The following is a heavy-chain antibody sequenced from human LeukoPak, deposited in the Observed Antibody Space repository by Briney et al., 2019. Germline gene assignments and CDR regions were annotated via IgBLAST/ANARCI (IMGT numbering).Heavy chain of an antibody. CDR1: GFTFSSYG. J-gene: IGHJ3*02. CDR3: GTELRIGATGYLFAFDI. Sequence: PGGSLRLSCAASGFTFSSYGMHWVRQAPGKGLEWVALISFDESNKYYADSVKGRFTISRDNYKNTLYLQMNSLRVEDTAVYYCGTELRIGATGYLFAFDIWGQGTMVTVSS. V-gene: IGHV3-30*03. D-gene: IGHD1-1*01. CDR2: ISFDESNK.